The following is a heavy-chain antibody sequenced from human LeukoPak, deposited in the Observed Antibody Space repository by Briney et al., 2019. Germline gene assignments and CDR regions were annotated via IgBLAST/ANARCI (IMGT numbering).Heavy chain of an antibody. CDR2: ISSGCRTK. J-gene: IGHJ6*02. CDR3: ARVQQPSGIQGYYYGMDV. V-gene: IGHV3-48*03. Sequence: GGSLRLSCAASGFTFSSYEMKWVRQAPGKGLEWVSYISSGCRTKYSADSVKGRFTISRDNAKNSLYLQMNSLRAEDTAVYYCARVQQPSGIQGYYYGMDVWGQGTTVTASS. CDR1: GFTFSSYE. D-gene: IGHD6-13*01.